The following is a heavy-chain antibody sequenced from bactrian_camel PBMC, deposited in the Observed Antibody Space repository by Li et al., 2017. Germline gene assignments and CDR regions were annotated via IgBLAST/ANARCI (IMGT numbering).Heavy chain of an antibody. J-gene: IGHJ4*01. CDR3: AAGGELRLPGSPWQCGPPGIGVTYNY. D-gene: IGHD1*01. CDR1: GYTRELC. V-gene: IGHV3S53*01. CDR2: IETGGDI. Sequence: HVQLVESGGGSVQAGGSLRLSCAVSGYTRELCMGWFRQAPGKEREAVAGIETGGDIRYADSVKGRFSISQDGAKNTVFLQMHSLKPEDTAVYHCAAGGELRLPGSPWQCGPPGIGVTYNYWGQGTQVTVS.